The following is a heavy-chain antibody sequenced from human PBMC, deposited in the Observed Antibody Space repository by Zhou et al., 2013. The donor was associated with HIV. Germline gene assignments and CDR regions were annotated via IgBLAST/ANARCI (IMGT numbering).Heavy chain of an antibody. D-gene: IGHD3-10*01. CDR1: GGTFSSYA. J-gene: IGHJ3*02. CDR2: IIPIFGTA. V-gene: IGHV1-69*05. CDR3: ATCGRITMVRGVISAFDI. Sequence: QVQLVQSGAEVKKPGSSVKVSCKASGGTFSSYAISWVRQAPGQGLEWMGGIIPIFGTANYAQKFQGRVTITTDESTSTAYMELSSLRSEDTAVYYCATCGRITMVRGVISAFDIWGQGTMVTVSS.